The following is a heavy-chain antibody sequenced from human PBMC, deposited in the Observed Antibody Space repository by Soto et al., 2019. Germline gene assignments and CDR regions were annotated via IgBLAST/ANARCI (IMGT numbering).Heavy chain of an antibody. CDR3: SRDPRLLDY. J-gene: IGHJ4*02. Sequence: VGSLRLSCAASGFTLSNHYMTRIRQAPGKGLEWLSYISNTGSTISYADSVKGRFTVSRDNANNSLYLQMNSLRAEDTAVYYCSRDPRLLDYWGQGTLVTVSS. D-gene: IGHD6-25*01. CDR2: ISNTGSTI. CDR1: GFTLSNHY. V-gene: IGHV3-11*01.